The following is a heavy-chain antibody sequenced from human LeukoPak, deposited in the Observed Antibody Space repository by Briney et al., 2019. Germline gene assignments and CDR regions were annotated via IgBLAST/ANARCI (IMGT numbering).Heavy chain of an antibody. V-gene: IGHV3-9*01. CDR3: AKEGGYYYDSSGYYYDY. D-gene: IGHD3-22*01. Sequence: GRSLRLCCAASGFTFDDYAMHWVRHAPGKVLEWVSGNSWNSGSIGYADFVKGRITISRDNAKNSLYLQMNSLRAEDTALYYCAKEGGYYYDSSGYYYDYWGQGTLVTVSS. CDR1: GFTFDDYA. CDR2: NSWNSGSI. J-gene: IGHJ4*02.